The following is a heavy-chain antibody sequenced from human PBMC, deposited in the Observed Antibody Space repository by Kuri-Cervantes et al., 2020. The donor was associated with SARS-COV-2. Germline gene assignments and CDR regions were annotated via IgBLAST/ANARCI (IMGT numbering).Heavy chain of an antibody. V-gene: IGHV3-48*01. CDR3: ARDLSSGLWAFDY. J-gene: IGHJ4*02. Sequence: GGSLRLSCAASGFTFSSYSMNWVRQAPGKGLEWVSYISSSSSTIYYADSVKGRFTISRDNAKNSLYLQMNSLRAEETAVYYCARDLSSGLWAFDYWGRGTLVTVSS. CDR1: GFTFSSYS. CDR2: ISSSSSTI. D-gene: IGHD5-18*01.